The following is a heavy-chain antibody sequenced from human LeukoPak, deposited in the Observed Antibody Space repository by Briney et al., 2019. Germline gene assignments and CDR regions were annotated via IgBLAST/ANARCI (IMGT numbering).Heavy chain of an antibody. CDR1: GGSLSGFY. CDR3: ARDVVAVPGSDNWFDP. D-gene: IGHD6-19*01. V-gene: IGHV4-59*01. Sequence: SETLSLTCTASGGSLSGFYWSWIRQSPRLGLEWIGLTYSDGSTMYIPSLTSRVTISVDTSKTQFSLRLTSVPAADSAIYYCARDVVAVPGSDNWFDPWGQGTLVTVSS. CDR2: TYSDGST. J-gene: IGHJ5*02.